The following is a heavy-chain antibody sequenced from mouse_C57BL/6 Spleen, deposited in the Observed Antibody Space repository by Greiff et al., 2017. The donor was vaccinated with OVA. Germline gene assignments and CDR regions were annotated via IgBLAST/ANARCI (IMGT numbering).Heavy chain of an antibody. CDR1: GYTFTDYN. D-gene: IGHD1-1*01. CDR3: ARSLYYYGSSYFDY. V-gene: IGHV1-22*01. CDR2: INPNNGGT. J-gene: IGHJ2*01. Sequence: EVQLQESGPELVKPGASVKMSCKASGYTFTDYNMHWVKQSHGKSLEWIGYINPNNGGTSYNQKFKGKATLTVNKSSSTAYMELRSLTSEDSAVYYCARSLYYYGSSYFDYWGQGTTLTVSS.